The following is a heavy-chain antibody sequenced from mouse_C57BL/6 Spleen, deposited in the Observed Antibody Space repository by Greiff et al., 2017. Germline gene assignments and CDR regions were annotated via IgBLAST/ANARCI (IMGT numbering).Heavy chain of an antibody. V-gene: IGHV1-53*01. Sequence: QVQLQQPGTELVKPGASVKLSCKASGYTFTSYWMHWVKQRPGQGLEWIGNINPSNGGTNYNEKFKSKATLTVDKSSSTAYMQFSSLTSEDSAVYYCARWVSGTGYYFDYWGQGTTLTVSS. CDR1: GYTFTSYW. D-gene: IGHD4-1*01. J-gene: IGHJ2*01. CDR3: ARWVSGTGYYFDY. CDR2: INPSNGGT.